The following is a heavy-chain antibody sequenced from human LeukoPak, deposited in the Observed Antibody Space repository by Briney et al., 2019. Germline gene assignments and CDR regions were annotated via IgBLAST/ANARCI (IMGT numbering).Heavy chain of an antibody. V-gene: IGHV1-2*02. Sequence: ASVKVSCKASGYTFTGYYMHWVRQAPGQGLEWMGWINPNSGGTNYAQKFQGRVTMTRDTSISTAYMEMSRLRSDDTAVYYCARSYCSSTSCYGGWFDPWGQGTLVTVFS. D-gene: IGHD2-2*01. CDR1: GYTFTGYY. CDR2: INPNSGGT. J-gene: IGHJ5*02. CDR3: ARSYCSSTSCYGGWFDP.